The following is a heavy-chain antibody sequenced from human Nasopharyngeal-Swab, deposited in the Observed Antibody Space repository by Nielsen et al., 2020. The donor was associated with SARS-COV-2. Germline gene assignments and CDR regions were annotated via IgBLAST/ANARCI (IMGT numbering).Heavy chain of an antibody. CDR3: ARINYDSSGYYYY. V-gene: IGHV3-11*04. Sequence: GESLKISCAASGFTFSDYYMSWIRQAPGKGLEWVSYISSSGSTIYYADSVKGRFTISRDNAKNSLYLQMNSLRAEDTAVYYCARINYDSSGYYYYWGQGTLVTVSS. J-gene: IGHJ4*02. CDR1: GFTFSDYY. CDR2: ISSSGSTI. D-gene: IGHD3-22*01.